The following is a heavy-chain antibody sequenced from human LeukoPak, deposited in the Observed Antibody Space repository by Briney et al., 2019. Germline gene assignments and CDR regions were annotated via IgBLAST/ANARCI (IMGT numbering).Heavy chain of an antibody. V-gene: IGHV4-61*02. CDR1: VGSLSGGSSY. D-gene: IGHD5-24*01. CDR3: ATTLEMATTRQDY. J-gene: IGHJ4*02. Sequence: SQTLSPTCTVSVGSLSGGSSYGGWIRPPAGKGLGWIGRIYTSGSTNYNPSLKSRVTISVDTSKNQFSLKLSSVTAADTAVYYCATTLEMATTRQDYWGQGTLVTVSS. CDR2: IYTSGST.